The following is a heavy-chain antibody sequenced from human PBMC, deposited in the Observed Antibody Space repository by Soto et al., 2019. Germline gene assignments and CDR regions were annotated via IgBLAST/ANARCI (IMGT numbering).Heavy chain of an antibody. J-gene: IGHJ6*02. V-gene: IGHV3-30-3*01. D-gene: IGHD2-2*02. CDR3: ARDIVVVPAAILVPLERDAGYYYYGMDV. CDR2: ISYDGSNK. Sequence: PGGSLRLSCAASGFTFSSYAMHWVRQAPGKGLEWVAVISYDGSNKYYADSVKGRFTISRDNSKNTLYLQMNSLRAEDTAVYYCARDIVVVPAAILVPLERDAGYYYYGMDVWGQGTTVTVSS. CDR1: GFTFSSYA.